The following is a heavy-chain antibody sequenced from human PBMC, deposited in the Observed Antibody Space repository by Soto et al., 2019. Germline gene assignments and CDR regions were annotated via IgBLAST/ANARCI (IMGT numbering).Heavy chain of an antibody. J-gene: IGHJ6*02. Sequence: PGESLKISCKGSGYSFTSYWIGWVRQMPGKGLEWMGIIYPGDSDTRYSPSFQGQVTISADKSISTAYLQWSSLKASDTAMYYCARLGDYRKKYYYYYYGMDVWGQGTTVTVSS. D-gene: IGHD4-4*01. CDR3: ARLGDYRKKYYYYYYGMDV. CDR2: IYPGDSDT. CDR1: GYSFTSYW. V-gene: IGHV5-51*01.